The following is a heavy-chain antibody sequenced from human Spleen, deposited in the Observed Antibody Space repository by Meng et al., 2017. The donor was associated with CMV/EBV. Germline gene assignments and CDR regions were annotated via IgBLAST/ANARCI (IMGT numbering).Heavy chain of an antibody. CDR2: IRGKGNSHAT. J-gene: IGHJ6*02. V-gene: IGHV3-73*01. D-gene: IGHD3/OR15-3a*01. CDR1: GFSFSGSP. CDR3: ARPPVWTGDVYYQYGMDV. Sequence: GESLKISCAASGFSFSGSPIHWVRQASGKGLEWVGHIRGKGNSHATSYAASVKGRFTISRDDSKNTAYLQMNSLKTEDTAVYYCARPPVWTGDVYYQYGMDVWGQGTTVTVSS.